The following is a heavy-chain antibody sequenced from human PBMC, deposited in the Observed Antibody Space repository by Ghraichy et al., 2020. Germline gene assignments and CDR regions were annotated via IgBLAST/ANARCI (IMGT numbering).Heavy chain of an antibody. CDR1: GFTFSSYS. D-gene: IGHD2-2*01. J-gene: IGHJ6*02. CDR2: ISSSSSYI. Sequence: GGSLRLSCAASGFTFSSYSMNWVRQAPGKGLEWVSSISSSSSYIYYADSVKGRFTISRDNAKNSLYLQMNSLRAEDTAVHYCARDGVVVVPAAMEGYYYGMDVWGQGTTVTVSS. CDR3: ARDGVVVVPAAMEGYYYGMDV. V-gene: IGHV3-21*01.